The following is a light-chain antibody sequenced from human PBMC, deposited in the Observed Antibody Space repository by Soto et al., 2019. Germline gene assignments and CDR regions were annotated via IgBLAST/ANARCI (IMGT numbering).Light chain of an antibody. CDR2: GAS. CDR3: QQYGSSHT. Sequence: EIVLTQSPGTLSLSPGERATLSCRASQSVSSSYLAWYQQKPGQAPRLLIYGASGRATGIPDRFSGSGSGTDFTLTISRLGPEDFAVYYCQQYGSSHTFGQGTKLEIK. V-gene: IGKV3-20*01. J-gene: IGKJ2*01. CDR1: QSVSSSY.